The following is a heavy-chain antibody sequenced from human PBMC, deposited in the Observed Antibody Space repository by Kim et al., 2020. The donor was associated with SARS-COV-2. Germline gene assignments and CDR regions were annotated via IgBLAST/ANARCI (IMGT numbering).Heavy chain of an antibody. CDR2: IYYSRST. CDR1: GGSISSGGYY. Sequence: SETLSLTCTVSGGSISSGGYYWSWLRQHPGKGLEWIVYIYYSRSTYYNPSLKSRVTISVDTYKNQFSLKLSSVTAADTAVYYCARDLFSDSSGDIWGQGTMVTVSS. V-gene: IGHV4-31*03. D-gene: IGHD3-22*01. J-gene: IGHJ3*02. CDR3: ARDLFSDSSGDI.